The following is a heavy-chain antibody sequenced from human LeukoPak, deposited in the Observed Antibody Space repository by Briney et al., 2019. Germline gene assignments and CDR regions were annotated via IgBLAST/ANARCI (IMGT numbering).Heavy chain of an antibody. Sequence: GGSLRLSCAASGLTFSSYGMHWVRQAPGKGLEWVAVISYDGSNKYYADSVKGRFTISRDNSKNTLYLQMNSLRAEDTAVYYCAKVGHPLYYYDSSGYYYPYYFDYWGQGTLVTVSS. J-gene: IGHJ4*02. CDR3: AKVGHPLYYYDSSGYYYPYYFDY. CDR1: GLTFSSYG. D-gene: IGHD3-22*01. V-gene: IGHV3-30*18. CDR2: ISYDGSNK.